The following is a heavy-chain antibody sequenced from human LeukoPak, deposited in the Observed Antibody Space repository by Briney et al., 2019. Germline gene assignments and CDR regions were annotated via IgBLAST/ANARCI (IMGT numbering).Heavy chain of an antibody. CDR3: ARGYGDYGGYFDY. J-gene: IGHJ4*02. CDR1: GPPINSYH. Sequence: SETLSLTCKVSGPPINSYHWNWIRQPPGKGLEWIGYIYYSGSTNYNPSLKSRVTISVDTSKNQFSLKPSSVTAADTAVYYCARGYGDYGGYFDYWGQGTLVTVSS. D-gene: IGHD4-17*01. CDR2: IYYSGST. V-gene: IGHV4-59*01.